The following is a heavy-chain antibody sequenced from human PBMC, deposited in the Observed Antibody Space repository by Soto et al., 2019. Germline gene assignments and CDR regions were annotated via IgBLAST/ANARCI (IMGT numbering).Heavy chain of an antibody. D-gene: IGHD3-10*01. CDR3: ARVLYYGSGSYSPYGMDV. J-gene: IGHJ6*02. V-gene: IGHV1-69*01. Sequence: QVQLVQSGAEVKKPGSSVKVSCKTSGVSFNNNGIGWVRQAPGHGLEWMGGVSPPFRTSNYARKFHGRISITEDASTGTVTMELSSLTSEDTAQYYCARVLYYGSGSYSPYGMDVWGQGTTVTVSS. CDR2: VSPPFRTS. CDR1: GVSFNNNG.